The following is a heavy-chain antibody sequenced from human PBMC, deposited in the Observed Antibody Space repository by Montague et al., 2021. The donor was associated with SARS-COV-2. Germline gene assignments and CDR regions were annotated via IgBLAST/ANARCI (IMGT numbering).Heavy chain of an antibody. D-gene: IGHD3-10*01. J-gene: IGHJ5*02. CDR1: GGSISSSSNY. CDR2: IYYSGST. CDR3: ARLVWFGELSSENWFDP. V-gene: IGHV4-39*01. Sequence: SEILSLTRTVSGGSISSSSNYWGWIRQPPGKGLEWIGSIYYSGSTYYNSSLKSRVTISVDTSKNQFSLKLNSVTAADTAVYYCARLVWFGELSSENWFDPWGQGTLVTVSS.